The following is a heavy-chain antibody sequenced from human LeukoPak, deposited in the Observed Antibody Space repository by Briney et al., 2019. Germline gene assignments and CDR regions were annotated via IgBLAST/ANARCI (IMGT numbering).Heavy chain of an antibody. CDR3: ACLGYGSGTFDY. D-gene: IGHD3-10*01. V-gene: IGHV4-4*02. CDR2: IYHSGST. J-gene: IGHJ4*02. CDR1: GGSISSSNW. Sequence: SGTLSLTCAVSGGSISSSNWWGWVRQPPGKGLEWIGEIYHSGSTNYNPSLKSRVTISVDKSKNQFSLKLSSVTAADTAVYYCACLGYGSGTFDYWGQGTLVTVSS.